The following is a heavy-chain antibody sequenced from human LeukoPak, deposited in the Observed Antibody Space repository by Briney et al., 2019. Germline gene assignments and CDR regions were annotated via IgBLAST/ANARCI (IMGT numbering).Heavy chain of an antibody. CDR3: ARDLGGVIVHPFDY. CDR1: GFTFSSYG. CDR2: ISRSSSYI. D-gene: IGHD3-16*02. Sequence: GGSLRLSCAASGFTFSSYGMSWVRQAPGKGLEWVSSISRSSSYIYYADSVKGRFTISRDNAKNSLYLQMNSLRAEDTAVYYCARDLGGVIVHPFDYWGQGTLVTVSS. V-gene: IGHV3-21*01. J-gene: IGHJ4*02.